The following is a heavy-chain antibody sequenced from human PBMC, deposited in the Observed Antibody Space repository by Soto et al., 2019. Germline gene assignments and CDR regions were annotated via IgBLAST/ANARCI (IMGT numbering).Heavy chain of an antibody. CDR2: ISGSGGST. V-gene: IGHV3-23*01. CDR3: AKANGWTLHYYYYMDV. D-gene: IGHD6-19*01. J-gene: IGHJ6*03. CDR1: GFTFSSYA. Sequence: EVQLLESGGGLVQPGGSLSLSCAASGFTFSSYAMSWVRQAPGKGLEWVSAISGSGGSTYYADSVKGRFTISRDNSKNTLYLQMNSLRAEDTAVYYCAKANGWTLHYYYYMDVWGKGTTVTVSS.